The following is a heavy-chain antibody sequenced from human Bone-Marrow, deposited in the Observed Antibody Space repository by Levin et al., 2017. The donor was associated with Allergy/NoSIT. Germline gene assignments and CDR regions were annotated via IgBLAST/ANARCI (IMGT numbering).Heavy chain of an antibody. CDR3: TLPDRLLWFGEAL. CDR2: INPNSGGT. J-gene: IGHJ3*01. CDR1: GYTFTGYY. V-gene: IGHV1-2*02. D-gene: IGHD3-10*01. Sequence: ASVKVSCKASGYTFTGYYMHWVRQAPGQGLEWMGWINPNSGGTNYAQKFQGRVTMTRDTSISTAYMELSRLRSDDTAVYYCTLPDRLLWFGEALWGQGTMVTVSS.